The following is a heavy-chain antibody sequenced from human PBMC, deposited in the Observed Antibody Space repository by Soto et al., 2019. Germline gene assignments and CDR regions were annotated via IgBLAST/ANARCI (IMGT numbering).Heavy chain of an antibody. V-gene: IGHV3-23*01. Sequence: PGGSLRLSCAASGFTFSSYAMSWVRQAPGKGLEWVSAISGSGGSTYYADSVKGRFTISRDNSKNTLYLQMNSLRAEDTAVYYCAKVAFTMIVVTTFSFDYWGKGTLVTVSS. D-gene: IGHD3-22*01. CDR1: GFTFSSYA. J-gene: IGHJ4*02. CDR3: AKVAFTMIVVTTFSFDY. CDR2: ISGSGGST.